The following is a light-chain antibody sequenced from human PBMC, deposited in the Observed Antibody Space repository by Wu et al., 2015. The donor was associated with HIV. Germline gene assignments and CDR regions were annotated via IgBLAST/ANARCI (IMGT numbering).Light chain of an antibody. V-gene: IGKV3-15*01. Sequence: IVMTQSPATLSVSPGERATLSCRASQSVRSDLAWYQQKPGQAPRLLIYSASTRATDIPARFSGSGSGTDFTLTISSMQSEDFAVYYCQQYNNWPAWTFGQGTKVEIK. J-gene: IGKJ1*01. CDR2: SAS. CDR1: QSVRSD. CDR3: QQYNNWPAWT.